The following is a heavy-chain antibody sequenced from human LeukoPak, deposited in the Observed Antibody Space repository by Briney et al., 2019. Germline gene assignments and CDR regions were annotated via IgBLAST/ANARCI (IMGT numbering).Heavy chain of an antibody. Sequence: TLSLTCTVSGGSISSGGYYWSWIRQHPGKGLEWIGYIYYSGSTYYNPSLKSRVTISVDTSKNQFSLKLSSVTAADTAVYYCAGFATYYYDSSGHDAFGIWGQGTMVTVSS. V-gene: IGHV4-31*03. CDR1: GGSISSGGYY. CDR2: IYYSGST. CDR3: AGFATYYYDSSGHDAFGI. D-gene: IGHD3-22*01. J-gene: IGHJ3*02.